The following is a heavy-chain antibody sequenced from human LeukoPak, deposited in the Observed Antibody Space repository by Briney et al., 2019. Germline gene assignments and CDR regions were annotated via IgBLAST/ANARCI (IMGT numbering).Heavy chain of an antibody. CDR3: ARGNPVDS. Sequence: ASVKVSCKASGYTFTRYSMHWVRQAPGQGLEWMGIMNPSGGTTSYAQKFQGRVTMTRDTSTGTVYVELSSLTSEDTAVYYCARGNPVDSWGQGTLVTVSS. J-gene: IGHJ4*02. CDR1: GYTFTRYS. V-gene: IGHV1-46*01. CDR2: MNPSGGTT.